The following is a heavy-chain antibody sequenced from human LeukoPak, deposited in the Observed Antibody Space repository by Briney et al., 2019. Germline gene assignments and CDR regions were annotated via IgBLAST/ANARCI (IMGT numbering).Heavy chain of an antibody. D-gene: IGHD5-24*01. Sequence: GGALRLSCAASGFTVSSNYMSWVRQAPGKGPEWVSLIYSSGSTYYTNSVKGRFTISRDNSQNTLYLQMNSLSAEDTAVYYCARTFLSGDGYKVGYFDYWGQGTLVTVSS. CDR2: IYSSGST. J-gene: IGHJ4*02. CDR1: GFTVSSNY. V-gene: IGHV3-53*01. CDR3: ARTFLSGDGYKVGYFDY.